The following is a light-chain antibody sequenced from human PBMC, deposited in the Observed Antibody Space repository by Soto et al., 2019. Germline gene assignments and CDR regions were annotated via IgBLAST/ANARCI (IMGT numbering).Light chain of an antibody. J-gene: IGKJ2*01. CDR3: QQYATSPST. Sequence: PGESATLSCRASQSVRSGYLAWYQQKPGQAPRLLIYGASSRASGIRDSFSGSGSGTAFTLTISRLEPEDFAVYYCQQYATSPSTFGQGTKLEIK. V-gene: IGKV3-20*01. CDR1: QSVRSGY. CDR2: GAS.